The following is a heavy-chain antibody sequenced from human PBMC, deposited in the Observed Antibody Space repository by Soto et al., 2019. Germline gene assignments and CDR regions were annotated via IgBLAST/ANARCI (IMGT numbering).Heavy chain of an antibody. CDR3: ARGGKCGNNASYAFDI. CDR1: GGSFSGYY. V-gene: IGHV4-34*01. CDR2: INHSGST. J-gene: IGHJ3*02. Sequence: QVQLQQWGAGLLKPSETLSLTCAVYGGSFSGYYWSWIRQPPGKGLEWIGEINHSGSTNYNPSLKSRVTISVDTSKNQFSLKLSSVTAADTAVYYCARGGKCGNNASYAFDIWGQGTMVTVSS. D-gene: IGHD2-21*01.